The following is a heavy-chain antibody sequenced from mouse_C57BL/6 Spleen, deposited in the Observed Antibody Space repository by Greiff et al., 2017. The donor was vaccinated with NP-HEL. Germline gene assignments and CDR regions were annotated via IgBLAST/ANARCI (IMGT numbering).Heavy chain of an antibody. V-gene: IGHV3-6*01. Sequence: ESGPGLVKPSQSLSLTCSVTGYSITSGYYWNWIRQFPGNKLEWMGYISYDGSNNYNPSLKNRISITRDPSKNQFFLKLNSVTTEDTDTYYCARVTPWYFDVWGTGTTVTVSS. J-gene: IGHJ1*03. CDR3: ARVTPWYFDV. CDR2: ISYDGSN. CDR1: GYSITSGYY. D-gene: IGHD1-1*01.